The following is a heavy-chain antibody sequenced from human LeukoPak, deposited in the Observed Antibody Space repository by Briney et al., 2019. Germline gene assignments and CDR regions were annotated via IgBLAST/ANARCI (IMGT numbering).Heavy chain of an antibody. CDR1: GFTVSSNY. CDR3: ARTVTTKAFDI. D-gene: IGHD4-11*01. J-gene: IGHJ3*02. V-gene: IGHV3-66*02. CDR2: IYSGGST. Sequence: GGSLRLSCAASGFTVSSNYMSWVRQAPGKGLEWVSVIYSGGSTYYADSVKGRFTISRDNSKNTLYLQMNSLRAEDTAVHYCARTVTTKAFDIWGQGTMVTVSS.